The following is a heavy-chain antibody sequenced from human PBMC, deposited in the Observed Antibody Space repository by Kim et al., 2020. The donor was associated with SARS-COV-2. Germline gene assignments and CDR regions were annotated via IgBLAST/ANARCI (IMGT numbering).Heavy chain of an antibody. J-gene: IGHJ4*02. Sequence: QKFQGRVTMTRDTSTSTVYMELSSLRSEDTAVYYCASSTTNPTAAGTLDYWGQGTLVTVSS. D-gene: IGHD6-13*01. V-gene: IGHV1-46*01. CDR3: ASSTTNPTAAGTLDY.